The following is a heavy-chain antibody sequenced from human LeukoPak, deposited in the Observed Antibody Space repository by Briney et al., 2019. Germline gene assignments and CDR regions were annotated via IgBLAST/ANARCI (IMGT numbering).Heavy chain of an antibody. Sequence: KPGGSLRLSCAASGFTFSSYWMSWVRQAPGKGLEWIGEINHSGSTNYNPSLKSRVTISVDTSKNQFSLKLSSVTAADTAVYYCARGLSPLKSLWNDFWSGYYDYWGQGTLVTVSS. CDR1: GFTFSSYW. CDR2: INHSGST. D-gene: IGHD3-3*01. V-gene: IGHV4-34*01. CDR3: ARGLSPLKSLWNDFWSGYYDY. J-gene: IGHJ4*02.